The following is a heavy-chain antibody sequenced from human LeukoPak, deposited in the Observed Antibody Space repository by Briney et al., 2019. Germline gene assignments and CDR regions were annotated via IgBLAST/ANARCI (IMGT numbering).Heavy chain of an antibody. CDR3: VRGSTLRHYQY. D-gene: IGHD3-16*01. CDR2: IYYSGST. V-gene: IGHV4-39*01. CDR1: GGSISSSTYY. J-gene: IGHJ4*02. Sequence: SGTLSLTCTVSGGSISSSTYYWGWIRRPPGKGLEWIGGIYYSGSTYYNPSLKSRVTVSVDTSKNQFSLNLSSVTAADTAVYYCVRGSTLRHYQYWGQGTLVTVSS.